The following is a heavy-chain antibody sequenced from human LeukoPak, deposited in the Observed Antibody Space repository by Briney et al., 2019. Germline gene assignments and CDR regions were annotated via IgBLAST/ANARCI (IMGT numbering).Heavy chain of an antibody. Sequence: GGSLSPSSVSPGSTLSFYDMNWGRPATGKGLEWVSAIGTAGDPYYPGSVKGRFTISRENAKNSLYLQMNSLRAGATALYYCASVLTAGSYDIWRQGTMVTVSS. D-gene: IGHD2-15*01. CDR1: GSTLSFYD. CDR3: ASVLTAGSYDI. CDR2: IGTAGDP. J-gene: IGHJ3*02. V-gene: IGHV3-13*05.